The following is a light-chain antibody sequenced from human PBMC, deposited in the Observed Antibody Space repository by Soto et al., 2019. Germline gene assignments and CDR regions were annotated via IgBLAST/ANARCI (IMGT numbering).Light chain of an antibody. CDR1: SFNIGSNT. Sequence: QSALTQPPSASGTPGQRITISCSGSSFNIGSNTVNWYQQLPGTAPKLLIYSNNQRPSGVPDRFSGSKSGTSASLAISGLQSEDEADYYCAAWDDSLNAYVFGTGTKVTVL. V-gene: IGLV1-44*01. CDR3: AAWDDSLNAYV. CDR2: SNN. J-gene: IGLJ1*01.